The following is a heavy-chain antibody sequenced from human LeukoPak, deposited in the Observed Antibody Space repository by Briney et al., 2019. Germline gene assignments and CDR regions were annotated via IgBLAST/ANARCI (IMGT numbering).Heavy chain of an antibody. Sequence: SETLSLTCSVSGGSINNYYWTWIRQPAGKGLEWIGHISTLGSTDYNPSLKSRVSMSVDTSNYHFSLKLSFVTAADTAIYYCARVAQYLVGASSTAFFEYWGQGTLVTVSS. CDR1: GGSINNYY. D-gene: IGHD1-26*01. CDR3: ARVAQYLVGASSTAFFEY. CDR2: ISTLGST. J-gene: IGHJ4*02. V-gene: IGHV4-4*07.